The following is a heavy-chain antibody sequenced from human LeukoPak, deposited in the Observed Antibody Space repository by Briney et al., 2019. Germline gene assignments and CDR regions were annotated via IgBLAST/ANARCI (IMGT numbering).Heavy chain of an antibody. V-gene: IGHV3-23*01. D-gene: IGHD4-17*01. J-gene: IGHJ1*01. Sequence: GGSLRLSCAASGFTFSSYGMSWVRQAPGKGLEWVSAISGSGGSTYYADSVKGRFTISRDNSKNTLYLQMNSLRAEDTAVYYCAKENYGDSTGGRFQHWGQGTLVTVSS. CDR3: AKENYGDSTGGRFQH. CDR2: ISGSGGST. CDR1: GFTFSSYG.